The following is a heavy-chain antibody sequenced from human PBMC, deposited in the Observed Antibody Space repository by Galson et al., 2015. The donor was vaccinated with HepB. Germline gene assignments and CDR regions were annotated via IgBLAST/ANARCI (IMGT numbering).Heavy chain of an antibody. CDR1: GFTFSSYG. D-gene: IGHD6-19*01. CDR2: KWYEGSNK. V-gene: IGHV3-33*08. CDR3: GRDINPRQQWQVALRY. J-gene: IGHJ4*02. Sequence: SLRLSCAASGFTFSSYGMHWVRQAPGKGLEWVAVKWYEGSNKYYADSVKGRFTISRDNSKNTLYLQMNSLRAEDTAVYYCGRDINPRQQWQVALRYWGQGTQVTVSS.